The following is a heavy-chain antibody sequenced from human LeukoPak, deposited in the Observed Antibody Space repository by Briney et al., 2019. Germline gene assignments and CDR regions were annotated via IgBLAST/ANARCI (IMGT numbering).Heavy chain of an antibody. V-gene: IGHV1-2*02. CDR3: ARVGEWLPNDSFDI. J-gene: IGHJ3*02. CDR2: INPNNGGT. CDR1: GYTFTGSY. D-gene: IGHD3-10*01. Sequence: ASVMVSCKASGYTFTGSYLHWVRQAPGQGLGWMGWINPNNGGTNSAQKFQGRVTMTRDTSISTAYMELSGLRSDDTAVYYCARVGEWLPNDSFDIWGQGTMVTVSP.